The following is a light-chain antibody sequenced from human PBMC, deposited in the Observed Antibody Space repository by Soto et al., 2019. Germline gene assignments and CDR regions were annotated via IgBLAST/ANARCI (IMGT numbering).Light chain of an antibody. Sequence: QSALTQPASVSGSPGQSIXIXCTGTSSDXXGYNYVSWYQQHPGKAPKLMIYDVSNRPSGVSNRFSGSKSGNTASLTISGLQAEDEADYYCSSYTSSSTLYVFGTGTKVTVL. CDR1: SSDXXGYNY. V-gene: IGLV2-14*01. CDR3: SSYTSSSTLYV. J-gene: IGLJ1*01. CDR2: DVS.